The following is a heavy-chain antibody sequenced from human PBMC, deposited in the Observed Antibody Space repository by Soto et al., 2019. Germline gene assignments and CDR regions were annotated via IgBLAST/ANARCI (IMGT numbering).Heavy chain of an antibody. Sequence: GGSLRLSCTASGFTFSSYGMHWVRQAPGKGLEWVAVISYDGSNKYYADSVKGRFTISRDNSKNTLYLQMNSLRAEDTAVYYCAKGDTAMVTGLYGAFDIWGQGTMVTVSS. V-gene: IGHV3-30*18. CDR3: AKGDTAMVTGLYGAFDI. CDR2: ISYDGSNK. D-gene: IGHD5-18*01. J-gene: IGHJ3*02. CDR1: GFTFSSYG.